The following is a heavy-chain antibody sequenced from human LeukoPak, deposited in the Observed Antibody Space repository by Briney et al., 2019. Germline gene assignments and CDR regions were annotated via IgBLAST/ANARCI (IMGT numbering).Heavy chain of an antibody. CDR1: GFTVSTNY. D-gene: IGHD2-21*01. J-gene: IGHJ4*02. V-gene: IGHV3-66*01. CDR3: ASRQRISGDSFDC. Sequence: PGGSLRLSCAASGFTVSTNYMSWVRQAPGKGLEWVSVIYSGGSTDYADSVKGRFTISRDNSKNTLYLQMNSLRAEDTAVYYCASRQRISGDSFDCWGQGTLVTVSS. CDR2: IYSGGST.